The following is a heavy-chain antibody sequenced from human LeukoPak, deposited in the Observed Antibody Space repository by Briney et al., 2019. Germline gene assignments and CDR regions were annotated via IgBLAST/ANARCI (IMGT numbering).Heavy chain of an antibody. D-gene: IGHD3-9*01. CDR3: ARVLQYYDVLTGFDY. Sequence: ASVKVSCKASGYTFTCSSISWVRQAPGQGLEWMGWVSDYNGNTNYAQKLQDRVTITTDTSTRTAYMELRSLRSDDTAVYYCARVLQYYDVLTGFDYWGQGTLVTVSS. CDR2: VSDYNGNT. J-gene: IGHJ4*02. V-gene: IGHV1-18*01. CDR1: GYTFTCSS.